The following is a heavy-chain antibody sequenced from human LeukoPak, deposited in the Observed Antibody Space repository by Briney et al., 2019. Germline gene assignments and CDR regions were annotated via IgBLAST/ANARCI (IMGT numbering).Heavy chain of an antibody. D-gene: IGHD4-11*01. CDR1: GGSFSGYY. CDR2: IYYSGST. V-gene: IGHV4-34*01. Sequence: SETLSLTCAVYGGSFSGYYWSWIRQPPGKGLEWIGSIYYSGSTYYNPSLKSRVTISVDTSKNQFSLKLSSVTAADTAVYYCARHRGSTITVTQYYFDYWGQGTLVTVPS. J-gene: IGHJ4*02. CDR3: ARHRGSTITVTQYYFDY.